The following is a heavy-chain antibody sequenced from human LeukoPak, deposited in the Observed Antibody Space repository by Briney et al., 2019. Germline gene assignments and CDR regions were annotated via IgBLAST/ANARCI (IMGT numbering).Heavy chain of an antibody. Sequence: GGSLRLSCAASGFNVNNAWMSWVRQAPGKGLEWVGRIKSKTDGGTTDYAAPVKGRFTISRDDSKNTLYLQMNSLKTEDTAVYYCTTFAYYDILTGYFDYWGQGTLVTVSS. D-gene: IGHD3-9*01. J-gene: IGHJ4*02. V-gene: IGHV3-15*01. CDR1: GFNVNNAW. CDR2: IKSKTDGGTT. CDR3: TTFAYYDILTGYFDY.